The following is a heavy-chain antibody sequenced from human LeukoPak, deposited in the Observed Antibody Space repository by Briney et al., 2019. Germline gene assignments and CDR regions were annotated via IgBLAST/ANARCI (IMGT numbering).Heavy chain of an antibody. CDR3: ARDVVAKDAFDI. Sequence: GGSLRLSCAASGFSLSSYWIHWVCQAPGKGLVWVSRINGDGGDTRYADSVKGRFTISRDNAKNTLYLQMNSLRAEDTAVYYCARDVVAKDAFDIWGQGTMVTVSS. D-gene: IGHD5-12*01. V-gene: IGHV3-74*01. J-gene: IGHJ3*02. CDR1: GFSLSSYW. CDR2: INGDGGDT.